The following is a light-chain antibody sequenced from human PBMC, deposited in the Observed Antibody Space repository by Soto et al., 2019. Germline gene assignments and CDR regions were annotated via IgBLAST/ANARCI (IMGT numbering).Light chain of an antibody. J-gene: IGLJ1*01. Sequence: QSAPTQPASLSGSPGQSITISCTGTSSDIGAYDDVSWFQQHPGKAPKLLISEVNNRPTGVSNRFSGSKSGNTVYLTISGLQVEDEAEYFCISFTTTSTHVFGTGTKVTVL. CDR1: SSDIGAYDD. CDR2: EVN. V-gene: IGLV2-14*01. CDR3: ISFTTTSTHV.